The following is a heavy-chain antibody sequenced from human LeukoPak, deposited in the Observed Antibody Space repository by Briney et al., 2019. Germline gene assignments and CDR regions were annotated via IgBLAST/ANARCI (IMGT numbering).Heavy chain of an antibody. D-gene: IGHD6-13*01. CDR3: ARDFGGAAAGSFDY. V-gene: IGHV4-38-2*02. J-gene: IGHJ4*02. CDR1: GYSISSGYY. Sequence: SETLSLTCTVSGYSISSGYYWGWIRQPPGKGLEWIGSIYHSGSTYYNPSLKSRVTISVDTSKNQFSLKLSSMTAADTAVYYCARDFGGAAAGSFDYWGQGTLVTVSS. CDR2: IYHSGST.